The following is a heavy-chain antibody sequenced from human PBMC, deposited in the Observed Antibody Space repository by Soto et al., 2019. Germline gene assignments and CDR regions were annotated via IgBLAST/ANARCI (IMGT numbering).Heavy chain of an antibody. CDR2: IWFDGSNK. CDR3: VGGADSSRNRRMQY. CDR1: GFPFSNYG. D-gene: IGHD6-13*01. Sequence: GGSLLLSWTSSGFPFSNYGMHWGLQGPGKGLDWVAVIWFDGSNKYYADSVKGRFTISRDNSENMLYLQINSLRAEDTALYYCVGGADSSRNRRMQYGGR. J-gene: IGHJ2*01. V-gene: IGHV3-33*01.